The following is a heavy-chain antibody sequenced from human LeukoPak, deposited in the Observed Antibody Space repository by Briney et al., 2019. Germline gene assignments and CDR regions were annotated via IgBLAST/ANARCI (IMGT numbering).Heavy chain of an antibody. CDR2: IIPIFGTA. CDR3: ARGDY. Sequence: SVKVSCKASGYTFTSYGISWVRQAPGQGLEWMGGIIPIFGTANYAQKFQGRVTIIADESMNTAYMELSSLRSEDTAVYYCARGDYWGQGTLVTVSS. V-gene: IGHV1-69*13. J-gene: IGHJ4*02. CDR1: GYTFTSYG.